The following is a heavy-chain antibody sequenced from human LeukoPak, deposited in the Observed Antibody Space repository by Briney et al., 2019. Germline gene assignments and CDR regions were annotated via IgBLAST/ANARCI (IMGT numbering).Heavy chain of an antibody. D-gene: IGHD5-12*01. CDR3: GRGGGYDRSFYYFDY. CDR1: GFTFDDYG. V-gene: IGHV3-20*04. J-gene: IGHJ4*02. CDR2: INWNGGST. Sequence: RPGGSLRLSCAASGFTFDDYGMSWVRQAPGKGLEWVSGINWNGGSTGYADSVKGRFTISRDNAKNSLYLQMNSLRNEYTALYYCGRGGGYDRSFYYFDYWGQGTLVTVSS.